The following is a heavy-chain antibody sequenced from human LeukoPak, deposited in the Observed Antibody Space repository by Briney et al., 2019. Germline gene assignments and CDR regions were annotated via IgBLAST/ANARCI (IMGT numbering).Heavy chain of an antibody. D-gene: IGHD3-16*01. CDR3: AKRSLPLDGVYYYGMDV. CDR1: GFTFNNYA. Sequence: GGSLRLSCAASGFTFNNYAMTWVRQAPGKGLEWVSGIIGSGVATYYADSVKGRFTISRNNSKNTLYLQMNSLRAADTAVYYCAKRSLPLDGVYYYGMDVWGKGTTVTVSS. CDR2: IIGSGVAT. J-gene: IGHJ6*04. V-gene: IGHV3-23*01.